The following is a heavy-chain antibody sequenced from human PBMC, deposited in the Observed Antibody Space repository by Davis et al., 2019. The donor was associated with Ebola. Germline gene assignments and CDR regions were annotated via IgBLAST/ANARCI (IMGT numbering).Heavy chain of an antibody. CDR1: RNTFTTYY. Sequence: ASVKVSCKASRNTFTTYYMHWVRQAPGQGLEWMGRISPSSGGTNYAQKFQGRVTVTRDTSISTVYMELSRLRSDDTAVYYCAREGGVDWGQGTLVTVSS. V-gene: IGHV1-2*06. D-gene: IGHD2-15*01. J-gene: IGHJ4*02. CDR3: AREGGVD. CDR2: ISPSSGGT.